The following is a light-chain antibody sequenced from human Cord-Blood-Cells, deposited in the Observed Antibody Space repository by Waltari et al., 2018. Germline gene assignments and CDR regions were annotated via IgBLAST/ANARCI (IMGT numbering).Light chain of an antibody. CDR2: WAS. J-gene: IGKJ3*01. V-gene: IGKV4-1*01. CDR3: QQYYSLLT. CDR1: QSVVYSSNNKNY. Sequence: DIVMTQSPDSLAVSLGERATIHCTSNQSVVYSSNNKNYLACFQQKPGQPPKPLIYWASTRESGVPDRFSGSGSGTDFTLTISSLQAEDVAVYYCQQYYSLLTFCPGTKVDIK.